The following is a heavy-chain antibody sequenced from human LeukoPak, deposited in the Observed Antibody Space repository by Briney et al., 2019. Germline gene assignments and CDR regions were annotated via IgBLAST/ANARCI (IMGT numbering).Heavy chain of an antibody. CDR3: ARANHKQELPFDF. D-gene: IGHD1-7*01. J-gene: IGHJ4*02. CDR2: MHPNSGNT. V-gene: IGHV1-8*03. Sequence: GASVKLSCQASGYTFTNYDINWVRQATGQGLGWMRWMHPNSGNTGYAKKCQGRVTIIRDTSISTAYMELSSLRSEDTAVYYGARANHKQELPFDFWGQGALVTVSS. CDR1: GYTFTNYD.